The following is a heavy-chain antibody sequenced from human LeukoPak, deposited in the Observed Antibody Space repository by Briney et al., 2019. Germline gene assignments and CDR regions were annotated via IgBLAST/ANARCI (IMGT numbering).Heavy chain of an antibody. CDR3: ASTDVWGVVPGDHYYYYMDV. Sequence: SETLSLTCTVSGGSISSYYWSWIRQPPGKGLEWIGYIYYSGSTNYNPSLKSRVTISVGTSKNQFSLKLSSVTAADTAVYYCASTDVWGVVPGDHYYYYMDVWGKGTTVTVSS. J-gene: IGHJ6*03. D-gene: IGHD2-2*01. V-gene: IGHV4-59*01. CDR1: GGSISSYY. CDR2: IYYSGST.